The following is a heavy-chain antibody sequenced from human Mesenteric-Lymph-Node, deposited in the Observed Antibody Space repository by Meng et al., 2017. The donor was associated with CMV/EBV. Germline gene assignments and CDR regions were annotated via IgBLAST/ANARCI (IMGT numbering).Heavy chain of an antibody. CDR1: GVSFRGYQ. Sequence: YGVSFRGYQWSWIRQPPGKGLEWIGEINHSGSASYNPSLKSRVTISVDTSKNQFSLKLSSVTAADTAVYYCAREGGKDCSSTSCYSHWGQGTLVTVSS. CDR2: INHSGSA. J-gene: IGHJ4*02. V-gene: IGHV4-34*01. D-gene: IGHD2-2*01. CDR3: AREGGKDCSSTSCYSH.